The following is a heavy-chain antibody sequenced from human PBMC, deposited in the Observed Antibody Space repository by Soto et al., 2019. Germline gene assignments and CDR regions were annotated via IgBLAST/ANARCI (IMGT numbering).Heavy chain of an antibody. CDR2: ISGGSDRT. Sequence: EVQVVESGGDLVQPGGSLRLSCAASGFTIRNYAMSWVRQAPGKALEWVSGISGGSDRTYYADSVKGRFTIFKDNSKNTLYLQMSSMRVEDTGVYPGDGSWTWGQGTMVTVSS. CDR3: DGSWT. J-gene: IGHJ3*01. D-gene: IGHD3-10*01. CDR1: GFTIRNYA. V-gene: IGHV3-23*04.